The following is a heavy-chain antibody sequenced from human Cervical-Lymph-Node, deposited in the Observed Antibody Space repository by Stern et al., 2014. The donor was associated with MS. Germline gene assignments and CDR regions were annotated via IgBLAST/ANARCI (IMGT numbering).Heavy chain of an antibody. CDR1: GYTFISYD. V-gene: IGHV1-8*01. J-gene: IGHJ6*02. CDR2: MNPNNANT. CDR3: VRGGFSYGYGLDA. Sequence: QVQLMQSGSQVRKPGASVKVSCQASGYTFISYDIFWVRQATGQGLEWMGWMNPNNANTGHAQKFQGRVTMTRNISISTAYMELSSLRSDDTAVYYCVRGGFSYGYGLDAWGQGTAVIVSS. D-gene: IGHD5-18*01.